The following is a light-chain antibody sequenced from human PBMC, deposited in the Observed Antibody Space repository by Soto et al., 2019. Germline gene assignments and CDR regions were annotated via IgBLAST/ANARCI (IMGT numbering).Light chain of an antibody. J-gene: IGKJ4*01. CDR1: QSVGTN. CDR3: PQYANWPLT. CDR2: KTS. V-gene: IGKV3-15*01. Sequence: EVVMTQSPATASVSPGERTSLSCRASQSVGTNLGWDQQKPGQAPRLLISKTSTRATGVPARFSGSGSGTEFTLTISSLQSEDIAVYYCPQYANWPLTFGGGTKVDIK.